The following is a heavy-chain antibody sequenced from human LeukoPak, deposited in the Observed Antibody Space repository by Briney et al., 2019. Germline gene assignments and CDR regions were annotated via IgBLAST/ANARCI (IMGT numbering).Heavy chain of an antibody. CDR2: INPNSGGT. D-gene: IGHD3-10*01. CDR1: GYTFTGYY. V-gene: IGHV1-2*02. J-gene: IGHJ4*02. CDR3: AALWFGELLTGTFDY. Sequence: ASVKVSCKASGYTFTGYYMRWVRQAPGQGLEWMGWINPNSGGTNYAQKFRGRVTMTRDTCISTAYMELSRLRSDDTAVYYCAALWFGELLTGTFDYWGQGTLVTVSS.